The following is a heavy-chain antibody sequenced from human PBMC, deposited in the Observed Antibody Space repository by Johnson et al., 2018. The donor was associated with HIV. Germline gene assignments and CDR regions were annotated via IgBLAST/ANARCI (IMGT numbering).Heavy chain of an antibody. CDR1: GFTFSSYA. V-gene: IGHV3-30*14. Sequence: QVQLVESGGGLVQPGGSLRLSCAASGFTFSSYAMSWVRQAPGKGLEWVAVISYDGSNKYYADSVKGRFTISRDNSRDTVHLQMNSLRSEDTAVYYCASRGQGTMVTVSS. CDR3: AS. CDR2: ISYDGSNK. J-gene: IGHJ3*01.